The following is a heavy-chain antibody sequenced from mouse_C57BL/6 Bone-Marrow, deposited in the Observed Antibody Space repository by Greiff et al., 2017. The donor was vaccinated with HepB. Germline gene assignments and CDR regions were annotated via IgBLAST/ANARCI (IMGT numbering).Heavy chain of an antibody. CDR2: ISDGGSYT. V-gene: IGHV5-4*01. CDR1: GFTFSSYA. Sequence: DVMLVESGGGLVKPGGSLKLSCAASGFTFSSYAMSWVHQTPEKRLEWVATISDGGSYTYYPDNVKGRFTISRDNAKNNLYLQMSHLKSEDTAMYYCARDDSLRSLYWYFDVWGTGTTVTVSS. J-gene: IGHJ1*03. D-gene: IGHD1-1*01. CDR3: ARDDSLRSLYWYFDV.